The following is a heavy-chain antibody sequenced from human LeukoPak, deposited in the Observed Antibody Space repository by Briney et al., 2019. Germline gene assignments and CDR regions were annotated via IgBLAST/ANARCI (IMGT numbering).Heavy chain of an antibody. J-gene: IGHJ4*02. CDR2: FDPEHGET. D-gene: IGHD3-22*01. CDR1: GYTVTDLS. V-gene: IGHV1-24*01. CDR3: TASPYYYDSSNYLGGFY. Sequence: VASVKVSCKVSGYTVTDLSMHWVRQAPGKGLEWMGGFDPEHGETIYAQKFRGRVTMIVDTSRDAAYMELSSLRSEDTAMYYCTASPYYYDSSNYLGGFYWGQGTLVTVSS.